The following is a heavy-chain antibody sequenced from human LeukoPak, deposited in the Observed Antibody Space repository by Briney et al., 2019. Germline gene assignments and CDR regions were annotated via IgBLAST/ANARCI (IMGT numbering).Heavy chain of an antibody. CDR3: AKEVRESAWYYFDY. CDR2: IRSSGGST. CDR1: GFTFSSYA. Sequence: GGSLRLSCAASGFTFSSYAMSWVRQAPGKGLEWVSGIRSSGGSTYYLDSVKGRFTISRDNSKNTLYLQMNSLRAEDTAVYYCAKEVRESAWYYFDYWGQGTLVTVSS. D-gene: IGHD3-10*01. J-gene: IGHJ4*02. V-gene: IGHV3-23*01.